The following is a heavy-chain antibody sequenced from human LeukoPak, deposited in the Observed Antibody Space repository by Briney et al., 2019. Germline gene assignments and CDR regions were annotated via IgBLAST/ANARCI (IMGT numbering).Heavy chain of an antibody. Sequence: GGSLRLSCAASGFTVSSNYMSWVRQAPGKGLEWVSVISGSGGSTYYADSVKGRFTISRDNSKNTLYLQMNSLRAEDTAIYFCAKVYCTGSTCYRRGMDVWGQGTTVTVSS. J-gene: IGHJ6*02. CDR2: ISGSGGST. CDR1: GFTVSSNY. D-gene: IGHD2-15*01. CDR3: AKVYCTGSTCYRRGMDV. V-gene: IGHV3-23*01.